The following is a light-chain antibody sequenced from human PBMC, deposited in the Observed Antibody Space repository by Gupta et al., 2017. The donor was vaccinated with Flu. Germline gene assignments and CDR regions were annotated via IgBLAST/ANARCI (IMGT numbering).Light chain of an antibody. Sequence: IQMTQSPSSLSASVGDRVTVTCRAGQNIDTYLSWYQQKPGNAPKLLIFVASTLQSGVPTRFSGAGSGTNFTLTITRLQPEDFATYSCQQTDRAPFTFGPGTTVDI. J-gene: IGKJ3*01. CDR2: VAS. CDR1: QNIDTY. CDR3: QQTDRAPFT. V-gene: IGKV1-39*01.